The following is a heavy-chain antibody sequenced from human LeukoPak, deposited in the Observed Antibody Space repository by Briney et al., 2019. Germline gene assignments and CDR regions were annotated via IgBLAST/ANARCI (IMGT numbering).Heavy chain of an antibody. J-gene: IGHJ6*02. CDR1: GFTVSSNC. CDR3: ARVRTRSRYYYYYYGMDV. D-gene: IGHD3-10*01. Sequence: GSLRLSCAASGFTVSSNCMSWVRQAPGKGLEWVSVIYSGGSTYYADSVKGRFTISRHNSKNTLYLQMNSLRAEDTAVYYCARVRTRSRYYYYYYGMDVWGQGTTVTVSS. V-gene: IGHV3-53*04. CDR2: IYSGGST.